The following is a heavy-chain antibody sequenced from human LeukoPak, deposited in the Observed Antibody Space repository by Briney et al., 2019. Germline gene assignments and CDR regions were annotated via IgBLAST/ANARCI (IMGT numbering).Heavy chain of an antibody. CDR2: INPSGGST. Sequence: ASVTVSCKTSGYTFIDYYMHWVRQAPGQGLEWMGIINPSGGSTSYAQKFQGRVTLTRDTSTSTVYMELSSLRSEDTAVYYCARDYGGNDGFDYWGQGTLVTVPS. J-gene: IGHJ4*02. CDR3: ARDYGGNDGFDY. D-gene: IGHD4-23*01. CDR1: GYTFIDYY. V-gene: IGHV1-46*01.